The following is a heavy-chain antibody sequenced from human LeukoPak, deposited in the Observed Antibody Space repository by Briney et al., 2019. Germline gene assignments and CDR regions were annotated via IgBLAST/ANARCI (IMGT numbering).Heavy chain of an antibody. D-gene: IGHD2-8*01. J-gene: IGHJ6*03. Sequence: SETLSLTCTVSGGSISSYYWSWIRQPAEKGLEWIGRIYTSGSTNYNPSLKSRVTISVDTSKNQFSLKLSSVTAADTAVYYCARDGYCTNGVCNSVSYMDVWGKGTTVAVSS. V-gene: IGHV4-4*07. CDR2: IYTSGST. CDR3: ARDGYCTNGVCNSVSYMDV. CDR1: GGSISSYY.